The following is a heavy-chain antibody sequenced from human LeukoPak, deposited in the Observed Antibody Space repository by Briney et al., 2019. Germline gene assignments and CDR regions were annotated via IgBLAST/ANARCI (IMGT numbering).Heavy chain of an antibody. V-gene: IGHV3-21*01. D-gene: IGHD3-22*01. CDR2: ISSSSSYI. CDR3: ASCFGCEEVYYYDSSGPLGY. J-gene: IGHJ4*02. Sequence: PGGSLRLSCAASGFTFSSYSMNWVRQAPGKGLEWVSSISSSSSYIYYADSVKGRFTISRAKNSLYLQMNSLRAEDTAVYYCASCFGCEEVYYYDSSGPLGYWGQGTLVTVSS. CDR1: GFTFSSYS.